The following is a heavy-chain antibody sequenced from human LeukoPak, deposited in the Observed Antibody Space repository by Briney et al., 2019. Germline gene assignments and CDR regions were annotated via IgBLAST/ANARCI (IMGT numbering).Heavy chain of an antibody. CDR2: ISSLGRGI. CDR3: ARDDSTVARFDF. J-gene: IGHJ4*02. V-gene: IGHV3-48*03. CDR1: GFTFNTYE. Sequence: GGSLRLSCAASGFTFNTYEMNWVRQAPGKGLEWLSSISSLGRGIYNADSVKGRFTTSRDNARNSLYLQMNRLRVEDTALYYCARDDSTVARFDFWGQGTLVTVSS. D-gene: IGHD2-8*02.